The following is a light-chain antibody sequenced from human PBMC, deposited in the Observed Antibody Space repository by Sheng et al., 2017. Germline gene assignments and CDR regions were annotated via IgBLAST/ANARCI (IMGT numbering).Light chain of an antibody. Sequence: EIVMTQSPATVSVSPGETATLSCRASQSVNRNLAWYRQKPGRAPRLLIYGASTRATGVPARFSGSGSGTDFTLTISSLQSEDFAVYYCQQYKNWPLTFGGGTKGGDQT. CDR2: GAS. V-gene: IGKV3-15*01. CDR3: QQYKNWPLT. J-gene: IGKJ4*01. CDR1: QSVNRN.